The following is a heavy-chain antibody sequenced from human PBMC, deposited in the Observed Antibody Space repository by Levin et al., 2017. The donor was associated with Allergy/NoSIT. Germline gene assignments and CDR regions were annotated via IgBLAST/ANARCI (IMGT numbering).Heavy chain of an antibody. CDR3: VRSNYFDY. Sequence: SETLSLTCTVSGGSITNYYWSWIQQPPGRGLEYIGHIYYSGSTNYNPSLKSRVTISVDTSKNQFSLRLSSVTAADTAVYYCVRSNYFDYWGQGTLVTVSS. J-gene: IGHJ4*02. CDR1: GGSITNYY. CDR2: IYYSGST. V-gene: IGHV4-59*08.